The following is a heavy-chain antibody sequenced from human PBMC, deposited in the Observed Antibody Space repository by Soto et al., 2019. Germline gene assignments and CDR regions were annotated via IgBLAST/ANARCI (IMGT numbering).Heavy chain of an antibody. CDR3: TNPSSGNYDFRSGYQKSEFDF. V-gene: IGHV3-30*18. J-gene: IGHJ4*02. CDR1: GFTFSSYG. Sequence: GGSLRLSCAASGFTFSSYGMHWVRQAPGKGLEWVAVISYAGDNKYYADSVKGRFTISRDNSKNTMYLQMNSLRAEDTAVYYCTNPSSGNYDFRSGYQKSEFDFWGQGTLVTVSS. CDR2: ISYAGDNK. D-gene: IGHD3-3*01.